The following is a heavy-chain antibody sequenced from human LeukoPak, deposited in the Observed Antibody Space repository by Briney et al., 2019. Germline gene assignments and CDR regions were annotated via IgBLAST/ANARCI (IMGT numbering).Heavy chain of an antibody. CDR1: GGSISSSSYY. Sequence: SETLSLTCTVSGGSISSSSYYWGWIRQPPGKGLEWIGSIYYSGSTYYNPFLKSRVTISVDTSKNQFSLKLSSVTAADTAVYYCARHTYGSGNSYYYDSSGFKYNWFDPWGQGTLVTVSS. CDR2: IYYSGST. CDR3: ARHTYGSGNSYYYDSSGFKYNWFDP. D-gene: IGHD3-22*01. J-gene: IGHJ5*02. V-gene: IGHV4-39*01.